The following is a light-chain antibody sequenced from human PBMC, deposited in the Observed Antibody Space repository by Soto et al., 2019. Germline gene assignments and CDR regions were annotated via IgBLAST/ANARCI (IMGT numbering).Light chain of an antibody. Sequence: DIQMTQSPSTLSGSVGDRVTITCRAIRLIIVWLAWYQQKPGKAPKLLIYKASTLKSGVPSRFSGSGSGTEFTLTISSLQPDDFATYYYQHYNSYSEAFGQGTKVELK. CDR3: QHYNSYSEA. CDR2: KAS. V-gene: IGKV1-5*03. CDR1: RLIIVW. J-gene: IGKJ1*01.